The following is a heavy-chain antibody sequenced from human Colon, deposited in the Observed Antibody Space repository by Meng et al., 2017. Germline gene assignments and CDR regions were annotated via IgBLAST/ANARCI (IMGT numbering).Heavy chain of an antibody. CDR1: GAPNNSYY. CDR2: IYHTGST. D-gene: IGHD3-9*01. J-gene: IGHJ4*02. Sequence: QVQLQESGPGLVKPSETLPLTRKVSGAPNNSYYWSCIRQPPGKGLEWIGYIYHTGSTNNNPSLQSRVTISSVSSKNQVSLNLNSVTAADTAVYYCGRGLTGYHAHTDYWGQGTLVTVSS. V-gene: IGHV4-59*12. CDR3: GRGLTGYHAHTDY.